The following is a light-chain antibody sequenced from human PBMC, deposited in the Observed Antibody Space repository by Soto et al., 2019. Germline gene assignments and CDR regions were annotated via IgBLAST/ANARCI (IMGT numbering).Light chain of an antibody. CDR1: QSVSSN. J-gene: IGKJ5*01. CDR2: GAS. Sequence: EIVMTQSPATLSVSPGERATLSCRASQSVSSNLAWYQQKPGQAPRLLIYGASTRATGIPARFSGSGSGTEFTLTISSLRSEDFAVYYCHQYNNWLGTFGQGTRLEIK. V-gene: IGKV3-15*01. CDR3: HQYNNWLGT.